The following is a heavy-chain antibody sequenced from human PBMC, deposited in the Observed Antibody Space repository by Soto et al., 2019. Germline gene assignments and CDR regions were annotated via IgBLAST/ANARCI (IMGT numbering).Heavy chain of an antibody. CDR3: ARDLGGAPYVDL. CDR1: GVIFSDQY. CDR2: TRNKARSYTT. D-gene: IGHD3-16*01. V-gene: IGHV3-72*01. Sequence: GGSLRLSCAASGVIFSDQYMGWVRQAPGKGLEWVGRTRNKARSYTTEYAASVKGRFTISRDDSKTSLYLQMNSLKTEDTAVYYCARDLGGAPYVDLWGRGTLVTVSS. J-gene: IGHJ2*01.